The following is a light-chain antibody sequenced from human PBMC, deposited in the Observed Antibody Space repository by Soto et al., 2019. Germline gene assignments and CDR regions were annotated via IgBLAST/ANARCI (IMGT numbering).Light chain of an antibody. CDR2: GVS. Sequence: EIVMTQSPETLSVSAGERATLSCRATQSISSYLAWYQLKPGQAPRLLIYGVSTRATGIPARFSGSGSGTEFTLTISSLQSEDVAVYYCQQYSDWPSITFGQGTRLRLN. CDR1: QSISSY. CDR3: QQYSDWPSIT. V-gene: IGKV3-15*01. J-gene: IGKJ5*01.